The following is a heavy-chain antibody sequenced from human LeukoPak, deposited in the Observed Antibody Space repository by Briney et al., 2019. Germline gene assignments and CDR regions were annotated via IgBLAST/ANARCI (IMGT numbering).Heavy chain of an antibody. D-gene: IGHD3-3*01. CDR2: IWYDGSNK. CDR3: AKGPSYDFWSGYPYYYYYYYMDV. Sequence: GRSLRLSCAASGFTLSSYGMHWVRQAPGKGLEWVAVIWYDGSNKYYAESVKGRFTISRDNSKNTLYLQMNSLRAEDTAVYYCAKGPSYDFWSGYPYYYYYYYMDVWGKGTTVTVSS. V-gene: IGHV3-33*06. J-gene: IGHJ6*03. CDR1: GFTLSSYG.